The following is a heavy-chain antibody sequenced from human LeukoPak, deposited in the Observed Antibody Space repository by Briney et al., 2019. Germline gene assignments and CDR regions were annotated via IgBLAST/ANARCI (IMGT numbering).Heavy chain of an antibody. D-gene: IGHD6-13*01. CDR2: IYSSGST. J-gene: IGHJ4*02. CDR1: GGSISSYY. V-gene: IGHV4-59*12. CDR3: ARRFSSSWLRRIFDH. Sequence: SETLSLTCTVSGGSISSYYWSWIRQPPGKGLEWIGHIYSSGSTNYNPSLKGRVTMSVDTSKNQFSLKLSSVTAADTAVYYCARRFSSSWLRRIFDHWGQGTLVTVSS.